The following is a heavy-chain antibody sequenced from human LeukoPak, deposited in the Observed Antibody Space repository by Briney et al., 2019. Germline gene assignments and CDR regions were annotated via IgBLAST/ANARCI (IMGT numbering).Heavy chain of an antibody. D-gene: IGHD3-10*01. J-gene: IGHJ6*03. Sequence: SETLSLTCAVYGGSFSGYYWSWIRQPPGKGLEWIGEINHSGSTNYNPSLKSRVTISVDTSKNQFSLKLSSVTAADTAVYYCARSSYYGSGSSPRMTRYYYMDVWGKGTTVTVSS. V-gene: IGHV4-34*01. CDR2: INHSGST. CDR1: GGSFSGYY. CDR3: ARSSYYGSGSSPRMTRYYYMDV.